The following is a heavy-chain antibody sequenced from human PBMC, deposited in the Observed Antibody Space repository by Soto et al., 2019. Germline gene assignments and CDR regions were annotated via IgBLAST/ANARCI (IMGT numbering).Heavy chain of an antibody. CDR3: ARDGSGYRSRASPMDV. D-gene: IGHD3-22*01. J-gene: IGHJ6*02. V-gene: IGHV1-69*01. Sequence: QVQLVQSGAEVKKPGSSVNVSCKASGDTFSSYAISWVRQAPGQGLEWMGGIIPIFGTANYAQKFQGRVTITAAESTSTAYMELSSLRSEDTAVYYCARDGSGYRSRASPMDVWGQGTTVTVSS. CDR1: GDTFSSYA. CDR2: IIPIFGTA.